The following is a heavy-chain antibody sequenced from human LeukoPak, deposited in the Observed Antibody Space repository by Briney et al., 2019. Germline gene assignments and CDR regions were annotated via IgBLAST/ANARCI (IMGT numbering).Heavy chain of an antibody. CDR1: GFTFSSYA. CDR3: AKDRPNYYGSNGHYYKLNGDC. D-gene: IGHD3-22*01. J-gene: IGHJ4*02. Sequence: GGSLRLSCAASGFTFSSYAMSWVRQAPGKGLEWVSSITSSGAATYYADSVKGWFTISRDNSDNTLYLQMNSLRAEDTAVYYCAKDRPNYYGSNGHYYKLNGDCWGQGTLVTVSS. V-gene: IGHV3-23*01. CDR2: ITSSGAAT.